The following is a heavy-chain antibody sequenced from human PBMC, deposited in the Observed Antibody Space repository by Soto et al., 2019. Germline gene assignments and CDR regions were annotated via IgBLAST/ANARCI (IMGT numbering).Heavy chain of an antibody. Sequence: GESLKISCQASGYSFSNFWIAWVRQMPGEGLEWLGIIYPDDSDTRYSPSFLGQVTISADKSIKTTYLQWSSLKASDTAMYYCARYCSSSSCSQLYAMDVWGQGTTVTVSS. V-gene: IGHV5-51*01. CDR2: IYPDDSDT. D-gene: IGHD2-15*01. J-gene: IGHJ6*02. CDR1: GYSFSNFW. CDR3: ARYCSSSSCSQLYAMDV.